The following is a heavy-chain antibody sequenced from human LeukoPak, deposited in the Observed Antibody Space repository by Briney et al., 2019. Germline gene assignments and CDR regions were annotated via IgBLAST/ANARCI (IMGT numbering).Heavy chain of an antibody. D-gene: IGHD3-16*02. CDR2: IYTSGST. CDR3: GRDLNGVTDP. J-gene: IGHJ5*02. Sequence: PSETLSLTCTVSGGSISSGSYYWSWIRQPAGKGLEWIGRIYTSGSTNYNPSLKSRVTISVDTSKNQFSLKLSSVTAADTAMYYCGRDLNGVTDPWGQGTLVTVSS. CDR1: GGSISSGSYY. V-gene: IGHV4-61*02.